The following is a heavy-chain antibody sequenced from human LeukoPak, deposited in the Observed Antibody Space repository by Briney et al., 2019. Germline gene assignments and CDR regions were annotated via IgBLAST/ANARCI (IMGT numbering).Heavy chain of an antibody. CDR1: GYTFTGYY. J-gene: IGHJ5*02. CDR2: INPNSGGT. CDR3: ARVSRLSYGFNRFDP. D-gene: IGHD5-18*01. V-gene: IGHV1-2*06. Sequence: ASVKVSCKASGYTFTGYYMHWVRQAPGQGLEWMGRINPNSGGTNYAQKFQGRVTMTRDTSISTAYMELSRLRSDDTAVYYCARVSRLSYGFNRFDPWGQGTLVTVSS.